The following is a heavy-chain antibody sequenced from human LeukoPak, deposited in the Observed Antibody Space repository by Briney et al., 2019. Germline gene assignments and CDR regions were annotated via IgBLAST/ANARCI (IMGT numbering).Heavy chain of an antibody. V-gene: IGHV3-7*03. Sequence: GGSLRLSCAASGFTFSSYWMSWVRQAPGKGLEWVANIKQDGSEKYYVDSVKGRFTISRDNAKNSLYLQMNSLRAEDTAVYYCARWYFSGGSCYLYYYYYGMDVWGQGTTVTVSS. CDR3: ARWYFSGGSCYLYYYYYGMDV. D-gene: IGHD2-15*01. J-gene: IGHJ6*02. CDR2: IKQDGSEK. CDR1: GFTFSSYW.